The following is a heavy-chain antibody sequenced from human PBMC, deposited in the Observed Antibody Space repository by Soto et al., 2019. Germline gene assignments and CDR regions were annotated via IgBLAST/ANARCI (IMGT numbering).Heavy chain of an antibody. CDR1: GVSISENH. V-gene: IGHV4-59*12. J-gene: IGHJ5*02. Sequence: SETLSLTCDVSGVSISENHWSWIRQAPGKGLEWVGYVHFSGSTTYNPSLAPRLNISFDMSKSQVYLQLSSVTAADTAVYYCARTYYYDSSGLDTLFDPWGQGPLVTVSS. CDR3: ARTYYYDSSGLDTLFDP. CDR2: VHFSGST. D-gene: IGHD3-22*01.